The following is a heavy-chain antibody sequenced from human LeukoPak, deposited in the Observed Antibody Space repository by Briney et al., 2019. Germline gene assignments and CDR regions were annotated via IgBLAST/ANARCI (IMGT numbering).Heavy chain of an antibody. D-gene: IGHD5-18*01. CDR2: MNPNSGNT. CDR3: AAGYSYGSEHY. Sequence: ASVKVSCKASGYTFTGYYMHWVRQATGQGLEWMGWMNPNSGNTGYAQKFQGRVTITADESTSTAYMELSSLRSEDTAVYYCAAGYSYGSEHYWGQGTLVTVSS. J-gene: IGHJ4*02. V-gene: IGHV1-8*03. CDR1: GYTFTGYY.